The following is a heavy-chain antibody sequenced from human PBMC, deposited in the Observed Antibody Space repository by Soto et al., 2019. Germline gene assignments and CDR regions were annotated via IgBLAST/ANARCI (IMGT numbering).Heavy chain of an antibody. D-gene: IGHD2-2*01. J-gene: IGHJ3*02. CDR2: TSAYNGNT. V-gene: IGHV1-18*01. CDR3: ARYPLLVLAEEKDIVVVPAARGAFDI. CDR1: GYTFTSYG. Sequence: GASVKVSCKASGYTFTSYGISWVRQAPGQGLEWMGWTSAYNGNTNYAQKLQGRVTMTTDTSTSTAYMELRSLRSDDTAVYYCARYPLLVLAEEKDIVVVPAARGAFDIWGQGTMVTVSS.